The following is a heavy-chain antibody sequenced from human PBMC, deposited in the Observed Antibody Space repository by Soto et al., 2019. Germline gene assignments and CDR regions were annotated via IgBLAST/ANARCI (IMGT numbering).Heavy chain of an antibody. D-gene: IGHD6-19*01. J-gene: IGHJ4*01. CDR1: GFTFSKYA. Sequence: QVQLVQSGAEVKKPGPSVNVSCKASGFTFSKYAMHWVRQAPGQRLEWMGWINAGNGNTRYLEKLQGRVTIIRDTSASTVYMELSSLRSEDTAVYYCARDYADIAVAGIPLLAHWGQGTLVTVSS. CDR3: ARDYADIAVAGIPLLAH. CDR2: INAGNGNT. V-gene: IGHV1-3*01.